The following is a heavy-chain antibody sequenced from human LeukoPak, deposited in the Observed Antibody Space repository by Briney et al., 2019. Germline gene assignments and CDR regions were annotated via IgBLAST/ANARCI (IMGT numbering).Heavy chain of an antibody. V-gene: IGHV3-11*06. D-gene: IGHD1-26*01. CDR2: ISSRSSDI. CDR1: GFAFSDYY. CDR3: SRDFVGADDY. Sequence: PGGSLRLSCTVSGFAFSDYYMGWIRQSPGQGLEWLSYISSRSSDIHYADSVKGRFTISRDSAKNTLYLQMNSLRAEDTAVYYCSRDFVGADDYWGQGTLVTVSS. J-gene: IGHJ4*02.